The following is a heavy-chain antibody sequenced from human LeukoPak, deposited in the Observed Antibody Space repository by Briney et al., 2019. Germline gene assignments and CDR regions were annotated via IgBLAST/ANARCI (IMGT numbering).Heavy chain of an antibody. Sequence: GASVKVSCKASGGTFSSYAISWVRQAPGQGLEWMGWINPSGGGTKIAPKFQGRVTMTSDSSINTAYMELTRLRSDDTAVYFCARDPDYDENTNTWGQGTLVTVSS. CDR1: GGTFSSYA. D-gene: IGHD4-17*01. CDR2: INPSGGGT. J-gene: IGHJ4*02. V-gene: IGHV1-2*02. CDR3: ARDPDYDENTNT.